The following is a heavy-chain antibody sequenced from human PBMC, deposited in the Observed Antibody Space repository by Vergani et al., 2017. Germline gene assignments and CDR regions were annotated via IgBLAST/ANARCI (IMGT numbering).Heavy chain of an antibody. CDR2: ISSSGSTI. V-gene: IGHV3-48*03. CDR1: GFTFSSYE. D-gene: IGHD2-2*01. J-gene: IGHJ6*02. Sequence: EVQLVESGGGLVQPGGSLRLSCAASGFTFSSYEMNWVRQAPGKGLEWVSYISSSGSTIYYADSVKGRFTISRDNAKNSLYLQMNSLRAEETAVYYCARDRYCSSTSCDAYYYYGMDVWGQGTTVTVSS. CDR3: ARDRYCSSTSCDAYYYYGMDV.